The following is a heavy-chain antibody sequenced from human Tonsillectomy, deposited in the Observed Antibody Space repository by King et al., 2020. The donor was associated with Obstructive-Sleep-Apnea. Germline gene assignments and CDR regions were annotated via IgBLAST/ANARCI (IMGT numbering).Heavy chain of an antibody. V-gene: IGHV3-21*01. D-gene: IGHD6-19*01. CDR3: ARDRSSGGYGMDV. Sequence: QLVQSGGGLVKPGGSLRLSCAASGFTFSSYSINWVRQASGKGLDWVSAISRSSSYIYYADSVKGRFTISRDNAKNSLYLQMNSLRAEDTAVYYCARDRSSGGYGMDVWGQGTTVTVSS. J-gene: IGHJ6*02. CDR2: ISRSSSYI. CDR1: GFTFSSYS.